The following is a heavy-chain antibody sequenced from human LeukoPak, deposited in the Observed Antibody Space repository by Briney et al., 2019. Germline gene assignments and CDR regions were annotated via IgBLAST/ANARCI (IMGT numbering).Heavy chain of an antibody. V-gene: IGHV3-7*01. Sequence: GGSLRLSCAASGFTFSSDWMSWVRQAPGKGLVWVAHIKQDGSEKYYVDSVKGRFTISRDNAKNSLYLQMNSLRAEDTAVYYCGREGDAFDIWGQGTMVTVSS. CDR1: GFTFSSDW. CDR3: GREGDAFDI. J-gene: IGHJ3*02. CDR2: IKQDGSEK.